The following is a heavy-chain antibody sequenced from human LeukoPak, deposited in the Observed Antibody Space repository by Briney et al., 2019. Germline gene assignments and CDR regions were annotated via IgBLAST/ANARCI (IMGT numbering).Heavy chain of an antibody. CDR1: GYSFTSFW. Sequence: GESLKISCKGSGYSFTSFWIGWVRQMPGKGLEWIGIIYPGYSDTRYSPSFQAQVTISADKSISTAYPQWSSLKASDSAMFFCARDDYMRGYYFDYWGQGTLVTVSS. CDR3: ARDDYMRGYYFDY. J-gene: IGHJ4*02. CDR2: IYPGYSDT. V-gene: IGHV5-51*01. D-gene: IGHD3-16*01.